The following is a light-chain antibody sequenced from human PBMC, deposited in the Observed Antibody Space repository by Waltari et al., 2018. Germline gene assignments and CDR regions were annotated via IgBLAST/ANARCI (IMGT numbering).Light chain of an antibody. J-gene: IGLJ3*02. V-gene: IGLV2-23*02. CDR2: DVN. Sequence: QSALTQPASVSGSPGQSITISCTGTSCDVGTYDLVSWYQQHPGKAPKLMIHDVNKRPSGVSPRFSGSKSGNTASLTISGLQAEDEADYYCCSFADSSASWVFGGGTKLTVL. CDR1: SCDVGTYDL. CDR3: CSFADSSASWV.